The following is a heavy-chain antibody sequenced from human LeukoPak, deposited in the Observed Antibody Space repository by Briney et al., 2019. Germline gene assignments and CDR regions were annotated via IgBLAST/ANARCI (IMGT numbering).Heavy chain of an antibody. D-gene: IGHD5-18*01. CDR1: GFTFSSYA. CDR2: ISGSGGST. CDR3: AKVLARGYLNHNAFDI. J-gene: IGHJ3*02. Sequence: PGGSLRLSCAASGFTFSSYAMSWVRQAPGKGLEWVSAISGSGGSTYYADSVKGRFTISRDNSKNTLYLQMNSLRAEDTAVYYCAKVLARGYLNHNAFDIWGQGTMVTVSS. V-gene: IGHV3-23*01.